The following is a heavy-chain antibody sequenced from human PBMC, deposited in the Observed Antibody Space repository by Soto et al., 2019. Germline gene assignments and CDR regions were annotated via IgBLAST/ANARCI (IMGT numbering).Heavy chain of an antibody. Sequence: GGSLRLSCAASGFTFSSYSMNWVRQAPGKGLEWVSYISSSSSTIYYADSVKGRFTISRDNAKNSLYLQMNSLRDEDTAVYYCARAQYYYDSSGIDYWGQGTLVTVSS. CDR3: ARAQYYYDSSGIDY. CDR1: GFTFSSYS. V-gene: IGHV3-48*02. CDR2: ISSSSSTI. J-gene: IGHJ4*02. D-gene: IGHD3-22*01.